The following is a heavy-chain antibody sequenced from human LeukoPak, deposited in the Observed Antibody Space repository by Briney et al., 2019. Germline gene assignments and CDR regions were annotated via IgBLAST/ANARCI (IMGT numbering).Heavy chain of an antibody. D-gene: IGHD1-26*01. J-gene: IGHJ3*02. V-gene: IGHV1-46*01. CDR3: ARLFSGSSGGAFDI. CDR2: INPVGGST. CDR1: GYTFPTYY. Sequence: ASVKVSCKASGYTFPTYYMHWVRQAPGQGLEWMGIINPVGGSTVYAQKFQGRVTMTRDTSTSTVYMELNSLRSEDTAVYYCARLFSGSSGGAFDIWGQGTMVTVSS.